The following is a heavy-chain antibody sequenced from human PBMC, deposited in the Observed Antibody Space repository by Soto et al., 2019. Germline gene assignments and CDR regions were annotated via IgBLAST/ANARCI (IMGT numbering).Heavy chain of an antibody. J-gene: IGHJ6*02. D-gene: IGHD3-16*01. V-gene: IGHV3-74*03. CDR2: INNDGSIT. CDR3: ATDGSYAQHI. CDR1: GFTFSSTW. Sequence: EEQVVESGGGLVQPGGSLRLSGTASGFTFSSTWMHWVRHAPGKGLVWVSHINNDGSITTYADSVRGRFTISRDNAKNTVYLQMNSLRAEDTAMYYCATDGSYAQHIWGQGTTVTVSS.